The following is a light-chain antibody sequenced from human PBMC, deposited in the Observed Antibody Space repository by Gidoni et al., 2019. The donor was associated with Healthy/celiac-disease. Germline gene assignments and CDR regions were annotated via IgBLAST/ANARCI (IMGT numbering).Light chain of an antibody. V-gene: IGKV3-20*01. CDR3: QQYGSSPLLT. J-gene: IGKJ4*01. CDR2: GAS. Sequence: EIVLTQSPGTLSLSPGERATLSCSASQSVSSSYLAWYQQKPGHAPRLLIYGASSRATGIPDRFSGSGSGTDFTLTISRLEPEDFAVYYCQQYGSSPLLTFGGGTKVEIK. CDR1: QSVSSSY.